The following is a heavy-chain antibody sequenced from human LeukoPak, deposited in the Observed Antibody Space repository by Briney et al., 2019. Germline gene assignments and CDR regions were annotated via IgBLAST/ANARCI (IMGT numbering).Heavy chain of an antibody. CDR3: ARDSSGWYGLIDY. V-gene: IGHV3-21*01. CDR2: ISSSSSYI. CDR1: GFTFSSYS. D-gene: IGHD6-19*01. Sequence: GGSLRLSCAASGFTFSSYSMNWVRQAPGKGLEWVSSISSSSSYIYYEDSVKGRFTISRDNAKNSLSLQMNSLRAEDTAVYYCARDSSGWYGLIDYWGQGILVTVSS. J-gene: IGHJ4*02.